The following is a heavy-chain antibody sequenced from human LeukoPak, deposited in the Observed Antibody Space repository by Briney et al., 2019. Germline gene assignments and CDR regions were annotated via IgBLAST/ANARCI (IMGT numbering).Heavy chain of an antibody. D-gene: IGHD3-10*01. CDR1: GGSISNTSYY. V-gene: IGHV4-61*02. CDR3: ARDTLWFGDFNI. J-gene: IGHJ3*02. CDR2: IYTSGST. Sequence: SETLSLTCTVSGGSISNTSYYWGWIRQPAGKGLEWIGRIYTSGSTNYNPSLKSRVTMSVDTSKNQFSLKLSSVTAADTAVYYCARDTLWFGDFNIWGQGTMVTVSS.